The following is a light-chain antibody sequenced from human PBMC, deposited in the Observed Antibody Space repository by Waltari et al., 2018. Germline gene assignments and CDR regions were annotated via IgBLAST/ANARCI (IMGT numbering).Light chain of an antibody. CDR1: QSVLYSSNNKNY. Sequence: DIVMTQSPDSLAVSLGERATINCKSSQSVLYSSNNKNYLAWYQQKPGQPPKLLIYWASTRESGVPDRFSGSGSGTDFTLTISSLQAEDVAVYYCQQYYSTGEAFGPGTKVDIK. V-gene: IGKV4-1*01. CDR2: WAS. J-gene: IGKJ3*01. CDR3: QQYYSTGEA.